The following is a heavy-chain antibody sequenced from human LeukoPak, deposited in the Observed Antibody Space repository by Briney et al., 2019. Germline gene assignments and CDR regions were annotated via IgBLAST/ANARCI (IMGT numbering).Heavy chain of an antibody. CDR3: ARDRRFVAVAGRVGAFDI. V-gene: IGHV3-74*01. CDR2: INSDGSST. CDR1: GFTFSSYG. D-gene: IGHD6-19*01. Sequence: GGSLRLSCAASGFTFSSYGMHWVRQAPGKGLVWVSRINSDGSSTSYADSVKGRFTISRDNAKNTLYLQMNSLRAEDTAVYYCARDRRFVAVAGRVGAFDIWGQGTMVNVSS. J-gene: IGHJ3*02.